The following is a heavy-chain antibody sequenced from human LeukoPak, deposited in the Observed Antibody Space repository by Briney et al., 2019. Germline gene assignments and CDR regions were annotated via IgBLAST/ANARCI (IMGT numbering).Heavy chain of an antibody. J-gene: IGHJ4*02. V-gene: IGHV3-23*01. CDR1: GFTFSSYA. D-gene: IGHD2-15*01. CDR3: AKSIEDTTYYDY. Sequence: PGGSLRLSCAASGFTFSSYAVSWVRQAPEKGLVWVSAISGDGSVIYYADSVKGRFTTSRDNSKNTLYLQMNSLRVGDTAVYYCAKSIEDTTYYDYWGQGTLVTVSS. CDR2: ISGDGSVI.